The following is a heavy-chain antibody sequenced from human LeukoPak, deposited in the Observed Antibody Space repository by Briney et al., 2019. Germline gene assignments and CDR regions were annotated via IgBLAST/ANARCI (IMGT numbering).Heavy chain of an antibody. CDR1: GGTFSSYA. V-gene: IGHV1-69*13. D-gene: IGHD2-21*01. CDR3: ARTVVANYYYYYYMDV. J-gene: IGHJ6*03. CDR2: IIPIFGTA. Sequence: ASVKVSCKASGGTFSSYAISWVRQAPGQGLEWMGGIIPIFGTANYAQKFQGRVTITADESTSTAYMELSSLRPEDTAVYYCARTVVANYYYYYYMDVWGKGTTVTVSS.